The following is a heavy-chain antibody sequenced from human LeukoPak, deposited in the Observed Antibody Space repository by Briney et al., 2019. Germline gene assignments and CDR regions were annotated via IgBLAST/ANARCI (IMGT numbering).Heavy chain of an antibody. Sequence: GGSLRLSCTASGFMFSNYGIHWVRQAPGKGLEWVAFIQFDGGKEYYADSVKGRFTISRDNSKHTLYLQMNSLRPEDTAEYYCAKSAYSSGWHVDYWGQGTLVTVSS. V-gene: IGHV3-30*02. CDR2: IQFDGGKE. CDR3: AKSAYSSGWHVDY. J-gene: IGHJ4*02. CDR1: GFMFSNYG. D-gene: IGHD6-19*01.